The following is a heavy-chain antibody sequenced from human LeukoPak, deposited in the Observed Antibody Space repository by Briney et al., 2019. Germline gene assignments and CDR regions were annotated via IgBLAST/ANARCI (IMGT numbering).Heavy chain of an antibody. D-gene: IGHD3-10*01. CDR2: INHSGST. V-gene: IGHV4-34*01. J-gene: IGHJ4*02. CDR1: GGSFSGYY. CDR3: ARHAKSLLWFGELSV. Sequence: SETLSLTCAVYGGSFSGYYWSWIRQPPGKGLEWIGEINHSGSTNYNPSLKSRVTISVDTSKNQFSLKLSSVTAADTAVYYCARHAKSLLWFGELSVWGRGTLVTVSS.